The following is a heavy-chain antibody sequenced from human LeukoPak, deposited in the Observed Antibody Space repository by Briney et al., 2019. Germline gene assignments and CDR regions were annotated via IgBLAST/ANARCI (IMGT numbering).Heavy chain of an antibody. CDR1: GGSISSYY. V-gene: IGHV4-59*08. CDR2: IYYTGTT. D-gene: IGHD2-15*01. Sequence: SETLSLTCTVYGGSISSYYWGWNRQPPGMGLVWFGYIYYTGTTYYSPSLKSRVTISVDTSKNQFSLTQTTLTAADTAVFYCARQGCSGGRCHYFDYWGQGTLVTVSS. J-gene: IGHJ4*02. CDR3: ARQGCSGGRCHYFDY.